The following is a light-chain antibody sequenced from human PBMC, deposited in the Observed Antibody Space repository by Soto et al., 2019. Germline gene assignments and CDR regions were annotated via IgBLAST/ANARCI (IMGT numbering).Light chain of an antibody. Sequence: EIVLTQSPGTLSLSPGERATLFCRASQSVSGSYLAWYQQKPGQAPRLLIYGASTRATGIPARFSGSGSGTEFTLTVSSLQSEDFAVYYCQQYIKWPITFGQGTRLEIK. V-gene: IGKV3-15*01. CDR2: GAS. CDR3: QQYIKWPIT. CDR1: QSVSGSY. J-gene: IGKJ5*01.